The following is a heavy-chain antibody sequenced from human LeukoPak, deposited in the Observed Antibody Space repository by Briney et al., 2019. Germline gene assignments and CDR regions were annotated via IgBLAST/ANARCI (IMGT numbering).Heavy chain of an antibody. D-gene: IGHD4-17*01. CDR2: ISYIGST. CDR1: GGSISSYY. CDR3: ARDLVTVTKGFDI. Sequence: KASETLSLTCTVSGGSISSYYWSWIRQPPGKGLEWIGYISYIGSTNYNPSLKSRVTISIDTSKNQFSLKLSSVTAADTAVYYCARDLVTVTKGFDIWGQGTMVSVSS. V-gene: IGHV4-59*01. J-gene: IGHJ3*02.